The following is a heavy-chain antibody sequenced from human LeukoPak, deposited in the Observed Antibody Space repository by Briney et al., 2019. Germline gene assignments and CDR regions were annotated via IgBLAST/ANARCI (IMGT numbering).Heavy chain of an antibody. V-gene: IGHV3-74*01. CDR3: ERDVPHNWFYT. Sequence: GGSLRLSCAASGITFGNNWMHWVRQGPGKGLVGISRINSDGGGAIYADSVKGRFTVSRANAKNTLYLQMNSLRAEDTAVYYCERDVPHNWFYTWGQGTLVTVSS. CDR2: INSDGGGA. J-gene: IGHJ5*02. CDR1: GITFGNNW.